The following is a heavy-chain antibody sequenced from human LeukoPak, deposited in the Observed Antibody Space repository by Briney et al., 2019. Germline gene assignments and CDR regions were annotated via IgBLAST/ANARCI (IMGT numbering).Heavy chain of an antibody. CDR1: GFTFSRYW. J-gene: IGHJ4*02. Sequence: QSGGSLRLSCAASGFTFSRYWMSWVRQAPGKGLEWMANIKEDGSEKYYVDSVKGRFTISRDNSKNTLYLQMNSLRAEDTAVYYCAKDSWENWNYPYTPPTVTYYFDYWGQGTLVTVSS. CDR2: IKEDGSEK. D-gene: IGHD1-7*01. V-gene: IGHV3-7*03. CDR3: AKDSWENWNYPYTPPTVTYYFDY.